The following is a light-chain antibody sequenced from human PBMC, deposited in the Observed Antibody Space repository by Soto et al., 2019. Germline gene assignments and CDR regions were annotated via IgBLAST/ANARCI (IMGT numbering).Light chain of an antibody. J-gene: IGLJ3*02. CDR3: SSYTSSTTPV. Sequence: QSALTQPASVSGSTGQSITISCTGTSSDVGGYAYVSWYQQYPGKAPKLVISEVSNRPSGVSHRFSGSKSGNTASLTISGLQAEDEADYYCSSYTSSTTPVFGGGTQLTVL. CDR1: SSDVGGYAY. CDR2: EVS. V-gene: IGLV2-14*01.